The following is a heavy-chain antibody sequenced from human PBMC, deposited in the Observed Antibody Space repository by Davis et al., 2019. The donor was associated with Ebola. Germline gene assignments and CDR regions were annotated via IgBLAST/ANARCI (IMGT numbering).Heavy chain of an antibody. CDR3: ARGNYGDYIVLYYYNMDV. CDR1: GGSINNYF. Sequence: SETLSLTCTVSGGSINNYFWSWIRQPPGKGLEWIGYIYYSESTNYNPSLKSRVTISVDTSKNQFSLKLSSVTAADTAVYYCARGNYGDYIVLYYYNMDVWGQGTTVTVSS. D-gene: IGHD4-17*01. CDR2: IYYSEST. V-gene: IGHV4-59*01. J-gene: IGHJ6*02.